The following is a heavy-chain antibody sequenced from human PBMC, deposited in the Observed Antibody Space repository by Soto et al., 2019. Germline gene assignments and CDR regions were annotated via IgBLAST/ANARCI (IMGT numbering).Heavy chain of an antibody. CDR1: GFTFDDYA. Sequence: SLRLSCGASGFTFDDYAMHWVRQHPGKGLEWVSSITWNSGTLRYVDSVKGRFTISRDNAKNSLYLQMNSLRDEDTAVYYCARASYSSTWYFDYWGQGTLVTVSS. J-gene: IGHJ4*02. CDR2: ITWNSGTL. D-gene: IGHD6-13*01. V-gene: IGHV3-9*01. CDR3: ARASYSSTWYFDY.